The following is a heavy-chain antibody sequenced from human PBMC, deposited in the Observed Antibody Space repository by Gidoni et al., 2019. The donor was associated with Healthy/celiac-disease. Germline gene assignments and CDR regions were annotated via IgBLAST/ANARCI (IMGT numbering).Heavy chain of an antibody. CDR1: GFTFNDYA. Sequence: EVQLLESGGGLVQPGGSLRLSCVASGFTFNDYAMNWVRQAPGKGLEWVSGISGRGGSTYHADSVKGRFTISRDNSKNTLYLQMNSLRAEDTAVYYCAKGDRSGWDNSYWYFDFWGRGTLVTVSS. J-gene: IGHJ2*01. V-gene: IGHV3-23*01. D-gene: IGHD6-19*01. CDR2: ISGRGGST. CDR3: AKGDRSGWDNSYWYFDF.